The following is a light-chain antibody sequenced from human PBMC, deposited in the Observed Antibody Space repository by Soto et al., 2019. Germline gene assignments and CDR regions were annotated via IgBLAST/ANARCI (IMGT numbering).Light chain of an antibody. CDR1: QGISTF. J-gene: IGKJ2*01. CDR3: QQLYRDPYT. V-gene: IGKV1-9*01. CDR2: GAS. Sequence: DIQLTQSPSFLSASVRDRVTITCRASQGISTFLAWSQQKPGKAPKLLIYGASTLQSGVPSRFSGSGSGTELTLTISNLQPEDFATYYCQQLYRDPYTFGQGTKLEIK.